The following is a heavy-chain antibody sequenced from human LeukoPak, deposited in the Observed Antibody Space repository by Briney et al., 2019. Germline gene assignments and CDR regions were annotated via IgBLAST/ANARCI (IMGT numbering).Heavy chain of an antibody. J-gene: IGHJ4*02. CDR2: IYYSGST. D-gene: IGHD3/OR15-3a*01. CDR3: ARSHSVWTSFDY. V-gene: IGHV4-59*01. Sequence: SATLSLTCTVSGGSISSYSWSWIRQPPGKGLEWVGYIYYSGSTNYNPSLKSRVTISVDTSKNQLSLRLSSVTAAHTAVYYCARSHSVWTSFDYWGQGTLVTVSS. CDR1: GGSISSYS.